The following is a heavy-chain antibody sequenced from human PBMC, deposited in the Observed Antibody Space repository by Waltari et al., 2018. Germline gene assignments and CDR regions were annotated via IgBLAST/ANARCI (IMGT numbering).Heavy chain of an antibody. CDR3: ARDLYYYDSSGGSGV. CDR1: GGTFSSYA. V-gene: IGHV1-69*12. Sequence: QVQLVQSGAEVKKPGSSVKVSCKASGGTFSSYAISWVRQAPGQGLEWMGGIIPTFGKANCAKKFQGRGTSTADESTSTAYMELSSLRSEDTAVYYCARDLYYYDSSGGSGVWGQGTLVTVSS. J-gene: IGHJ4*02. D-gene: IGHD3-22*01. CDR2: IIPTFGKA.